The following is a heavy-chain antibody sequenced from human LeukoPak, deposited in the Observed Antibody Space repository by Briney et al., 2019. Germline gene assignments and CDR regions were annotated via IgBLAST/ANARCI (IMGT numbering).Heavy chain of an antibody. CDR1: GGSISSGDYY. CDR2: IYYSGST. D-gene: IGHD3-10*01. CDR3: ARGPYQLLWFGEPFDY. J-gene: IGHJ4*02. Sequence: PSETLSLTCTVSGGSISSGDYYWSWIRQPPGKGLEWIGYIYYSGSTYYNPSLKSRVTISVDTSKNQFSLKLSSVTAADTAVYYCARGPYQLLWFGEPFDYWGPGTLVTVSS. V-gene: IGHV4-30-4*01.